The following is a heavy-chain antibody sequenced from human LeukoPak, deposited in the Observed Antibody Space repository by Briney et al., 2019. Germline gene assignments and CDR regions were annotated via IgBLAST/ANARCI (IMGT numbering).Heavy chain of an antibody. CDR2: ISGDGGST. V-gene: IGHV3-43*02. CDR3: ARISGDTAMEGAIDY. CDR1: GFTFDDYA. J-gene: IGHJ4*02. D-gene: IGHD5-18*01. Sequence: PGGSLRLSCAASGFTFDDYAMHWVRQAPGKGLEWVSLISGDGGSTYYADSVKGRFTISRDNAKNSLYLQMNSLRAEDTAVYYCARISGDTAMEGAIDYWGQGTLVTVSS.